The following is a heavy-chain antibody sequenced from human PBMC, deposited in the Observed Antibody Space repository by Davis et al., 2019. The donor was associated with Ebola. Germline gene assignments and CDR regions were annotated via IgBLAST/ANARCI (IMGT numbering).Heavy chain of an antibody. D-gene: IGHD3-16*01. J-gene: IGHJ4*02. CDR1: GYTFTTYY. V-gene: IGHV1-18*04. Sequence: AASVKVSCKASGYTFTTYYMHWVRQAPGQGLEWMGWISAYNGNTNYAQKLQGRVTMTTDTSTSTVYMDLRSLRSDDTAVYYCARFPVIDAFYFDYWGQGTVVTVSS. CDR3: ARFPVIDAFYFDY. CDR2: ISAYNGNT.